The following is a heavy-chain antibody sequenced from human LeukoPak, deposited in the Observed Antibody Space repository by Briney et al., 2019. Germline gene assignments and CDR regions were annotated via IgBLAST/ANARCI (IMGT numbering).Heavy chain of an antibody. V-gene: IGHV3-66*01. CDR1: EFSVGTNY. Sequence: GGSLRLSCAASEFSVGTNYMSWVRQAPGKGLEWVSTIYTGGSTYYADSVRGRFTISRDNSKNTLYLQMNSLRAEGTAVYYCACTWAQLYYGMDVWGQGTTVTVSS. D-gene: IGHD1-1*01. CDR2: IYTGGST. J-gene: IGHJ6*02. CDR3: ACTWAQLYYGMDV.